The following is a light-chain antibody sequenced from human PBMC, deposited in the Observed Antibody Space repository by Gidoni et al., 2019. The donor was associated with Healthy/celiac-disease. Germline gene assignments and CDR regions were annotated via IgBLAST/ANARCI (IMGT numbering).Light chain of an antibody. Sequence: DIQMTQSPSSLSASVGDRVTIPCRASQSISSYLNWYQQKPGKAPKLLIYAASSLQSGVPSRFSGSGSGTDFTLTISSLQPEDFATYYCQQSYSTPGYTFXQXTKLEIK. CDR3: QQSYSTPGYT. V-gene: IGKV1-39*01. J-gene: IGKJ2*01. CDR1: QSISSY. CDR2: AAS.